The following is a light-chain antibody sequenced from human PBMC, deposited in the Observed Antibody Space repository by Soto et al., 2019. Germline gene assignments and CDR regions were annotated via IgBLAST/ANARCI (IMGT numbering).Light chain of an antibody. J-gene: IGKJ4*01. CDR3: QQYNSYLLT. CDR2: DAS. CDR1: QSISSW. V-gene: IGKV1-5*01. Sequence: GDRVTITCRASQSISSWLAWYQRKPGKAPKLLIYDASSLESGVPSRFSGSGSGTEFTLTISSLQPDDFATYYCQQYNSYLLTFGGGTKV.